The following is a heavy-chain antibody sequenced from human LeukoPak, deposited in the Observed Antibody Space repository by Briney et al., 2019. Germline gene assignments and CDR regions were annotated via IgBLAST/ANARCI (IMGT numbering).Heavy chain of an antibody. J-gene: IGHJ4*02. CDR1: GGSFSGYY. V-gene: IGHV4-34*01. CDR3: ARPSPKGVWGSYRSSFDY. Sequence: SETLSLTCAVYGGSFSGYYWSWIRQPPGKGLEWIGEINHGGSTNYNPSLKSRVTISVDTSKNQFSLKLSSVTAADTAVYYCARPSPKGVWGSYRSSFDYWGQGTLVTVSS. D-gene: IGHD3-16*02. CDR2: INHGGST.